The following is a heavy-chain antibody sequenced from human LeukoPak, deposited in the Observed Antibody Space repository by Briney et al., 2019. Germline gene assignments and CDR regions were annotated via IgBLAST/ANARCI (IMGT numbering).Heavy chain of an antibody. V-gene: IGHV4-59*01. CDR3: ARVNGGAVAGYYFDY. D-gene: IGHD6-19*01. CDR2: IYYGGST. Sequence: SETLSLTCTVSGGSISSYYWSWIRQPPGKGLEWIGYIYYGGSTNYNPPLKSRATISVDTSKNQFSLKLSSVTAADTAVYYCARVNGGAVAGYYFDYWGQGTLVTVSS. J-gene: IGHJ4*02. CDR1: GGSISSYY.